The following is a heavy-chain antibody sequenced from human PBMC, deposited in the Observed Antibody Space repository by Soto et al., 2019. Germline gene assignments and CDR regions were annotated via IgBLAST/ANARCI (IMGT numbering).Heavy chain of an antibody. J-gene: IGHJ6*03. CDR3: ARDISSTSFYYMDV. Sequence: GGSLRLSCAVPGFTFDDYAMHWVRQAPGKGLEWVSGISWKSGSIAYADSVKGRFTISRDNARNSLFLQMNSLRTEDTALYYCARDISSTSFYYMDVWGKGATVTVSS. CDR2: ISWKSGSI. V-gene: IGHV3-9*01. D-gene: IGHD2-2*01. CDR1: GFTFDDYA.